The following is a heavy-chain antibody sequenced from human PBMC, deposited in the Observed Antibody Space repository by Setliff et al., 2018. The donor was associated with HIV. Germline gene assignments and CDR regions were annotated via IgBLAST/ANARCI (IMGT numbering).Heavy chain of an antibody. CDR3: ARHRDPPGSSWIFYYYYMDL. CDR1: GGSISSGSYY. V-gene: IGHV4-61*02. Sequence: ASETLSLTCTVSGGSISSGSYYWSWIRQPAGKGLEWIGRIYTSGSTSYNPSLSSRLTISVDTSKNQVSLRLGSATAADTGVYYCARHRDPPGSSWIFYYYYMDLWGGGTTVTVSS. D-gene: IGHD6-13*01. J-gene: IGHJ6*03. CDR2: IYTSGST.